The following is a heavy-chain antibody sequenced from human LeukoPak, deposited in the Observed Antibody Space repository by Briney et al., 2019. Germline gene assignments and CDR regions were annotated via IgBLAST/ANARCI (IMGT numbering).Heavy chain of an antibody. V-gene: IGHV4-59*01. D-gene: IGHD6-19*01. J-gene: IGHJ3*02. CDR2: IYYSGST. CDR1: GGSISSYY. CDR3: ARGPVGSSGNI. Sequence: SETLSLTCTVSGGSISSYYWSWIRQPPGKGLEGIGYIYYSGSTNYNPSLKSRVTISVDTSKNQFSLKLSSVTAADTAVYYCARGPVGSSGNIWGQGTMVTVSS.